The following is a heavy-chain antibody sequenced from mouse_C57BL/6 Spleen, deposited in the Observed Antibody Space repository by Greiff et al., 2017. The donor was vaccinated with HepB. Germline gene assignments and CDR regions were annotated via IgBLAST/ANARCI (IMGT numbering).Heavy chain of an antibody. CDR2: IDPANGNT. CDR1: GFNIKNTY. J-gene: IGHJ3*01. CDR3: ARGYYDYDGGFAY. V-gene: IGHV14-3*01. Sequence: VQLKESVAELVRPGASVKLSCTASGFNIKNTYMHWVKQRPEQGLEWIGRIDPANGNTKYAPKFQGKATITADTSSNTAYLQLSSLTSEDTAIYYCARGYYDYDGGFAYWGQGTLVTVSA. D-gene: IGHD2-4*01.